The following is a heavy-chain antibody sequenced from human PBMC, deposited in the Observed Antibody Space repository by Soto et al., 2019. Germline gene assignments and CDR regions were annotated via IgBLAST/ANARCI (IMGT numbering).Heavy chain of an antibody. CDR1: GFTFNSYG. V-gene: IGHV3-30*18. CDR3: AKVSIVGARFGYLDD. J-gene: IGHJ4*02. D-gene: IGHD1-26*01. CDR2: ISYDGSQK. Sequence: GSLRLSCAASGFTFNSYGMHWVRQAPGKGLEWVAVISYDGSQKDYADSVKGRFTISRDNSENTLYLQMNSLRDEDTAVYYCAKVSIVGARFGYLDDCGQGT.